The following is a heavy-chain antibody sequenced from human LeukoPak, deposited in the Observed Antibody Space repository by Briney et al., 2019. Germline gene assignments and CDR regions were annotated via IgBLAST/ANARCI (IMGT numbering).Heavy chain of an antibody. D-gene: IGHD3-10*01. Sequence: SETLSLTCSVSGGSINSHYWSWIRQPPGKRLEWIGYIFNTGNTTYNPSLGSRVTMSVDASRDQFFLRLSSVTAADTAIYYCATRPAGTSWYGVFDYWSQGTLVTVSS. J-gene: IGHJ4*02. CDR1: GGSINSHY. CDR2: IFNTGNT. CDR3: ATRPAGTSWYGVFDY. V-gene: IGHV4-59*11.